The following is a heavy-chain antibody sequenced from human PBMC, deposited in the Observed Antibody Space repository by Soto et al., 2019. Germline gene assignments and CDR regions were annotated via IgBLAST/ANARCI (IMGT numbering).Heavy chain of an antibody. CDR1: GYTFTSYD. D-gene: IGHD6-19*01. CDR2: MNPNSGNT. CDR3: ARGRYSSGWYDHYYYYGMDV. V-gene: IGHV1-8*01. J-gene: IGHJ6*02. Sequence: ASGKVSCKASGYTFTSYDINWVRQATGQGLEWMGWMNPNSGNTGYAQKFQGRVTMTRNTSISTAYMELSSLRSEDTAVYYCARGRYSSGWYDHYYYYGMDVWGQGTTVTVSS.